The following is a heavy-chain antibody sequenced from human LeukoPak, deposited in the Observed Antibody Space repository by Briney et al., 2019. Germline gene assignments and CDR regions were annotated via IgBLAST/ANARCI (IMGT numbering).Heavy chain of an antibody. V-gene: IGHV3-7*01. CDR2: IKQDGSEK. D-gene: IGHD1-20*01. Sequence: GGSLRLSCAASGFTFSNYWMTWVRQAPGKWLEWVANIKQDGSEKYFVDSVKGRFTISRDNAKNSLYLQMNSLRAEDTAVYYCARGVTGRTFDYWGQGTLVTVSS. J-gene: IGHJ4*02. CDR1: GFTFSNYW. CDR3: ARGVTGRTFDY.